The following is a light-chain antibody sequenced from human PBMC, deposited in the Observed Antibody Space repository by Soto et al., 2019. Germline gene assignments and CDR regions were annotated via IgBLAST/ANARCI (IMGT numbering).Light chain of an antibody. CDR2: ATS. CDR3: QQANSFPHT. Sequence: DIQMTQSPSSVSASIGDRVTITGRASQGINNWLAWYQQTPGKAPNLLIYATSTLQSGVPSRFSGSGSGTEFTLTISSLQPADFATYYCQQANSFPHTVGGGTKVEIK. J-gene: IGKJ4*01. CDR1: QGINNW. V-gene: IGKV1-12*01.